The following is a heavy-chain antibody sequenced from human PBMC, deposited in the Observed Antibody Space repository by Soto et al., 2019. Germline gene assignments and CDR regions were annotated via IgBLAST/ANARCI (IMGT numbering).Heavy chain of an antibody. Sequence: SVKVSCKASGFTFTSSAVQWVRQARGQRLEWIGWIVVGSGNTNYAQKFQERVTITRDMSTSTAYMELSSLRSEDTAVYYCAADEVGAAALFDYWGQGTLVTVSS. CDR2: IVVGSGNT. D-gene: IGHD1-26*01. V-gene: IGHV1-58*01. CDR3: AADEVGAAALFDY. J-gene: IGHJ4*02. CDR1: GFTFTSSA.